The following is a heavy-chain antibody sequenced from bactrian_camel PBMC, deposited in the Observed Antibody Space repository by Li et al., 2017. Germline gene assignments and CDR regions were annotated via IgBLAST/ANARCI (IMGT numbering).Heavy chain of an antibody. Sequence: HVQLVESGGGSVQAGGSLRLSCAASDHTSSSYCMTWFRQAPGKEREGVATISKAGSFARYSDSVKGRFTISQDSAKNTLYLQMNSLETEDTAVYYCATVSPYAGVWSDKFSYWGQGTQVTVS. V-gene: IGHV3S1*01. CDR1: DHTSSSYC. CDR2: ISKAGSFA. D-gene: IGHD3*01. J-gene: IGHJ4*01. CDR3: ATVSPYAGVWSDKFSY.